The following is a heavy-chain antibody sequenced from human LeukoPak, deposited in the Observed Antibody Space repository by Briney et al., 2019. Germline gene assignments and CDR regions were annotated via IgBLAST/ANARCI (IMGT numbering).Heavy chain of an antibody. J-gene: IGHJ1*01. D-gene: IGHD1/OR15-1a*01. V-gene: IGHV3-23*01. CDR3: AKGGEQVTWNFQN. Sequence: GGSLRPSCAASGFTFSSYWMSWVRPAPGKGLEWVSIISDSGANTYYADSGRGRFTISRDNSKNTLYLQMNSLRAEDTAVYYCAKGGEQVTWNFQNWGQGTLVTVSS. CDR2: ISDSGANT. CDR1: GFTFSSYW.